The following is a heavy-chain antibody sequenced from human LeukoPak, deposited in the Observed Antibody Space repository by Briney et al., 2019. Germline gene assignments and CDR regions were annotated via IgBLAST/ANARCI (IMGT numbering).Heavy chain of an antibody. V-gene: IGHV1-69*05. Sequence: ASVKVSCKASGGTFSSYAISWVRQAPGQGLEWMGGIIPIFGTANYAQKLQGRVTITTDESTSTAYMELSSLRSEDTAVYYCARSRSSSTSHVYYYYYMDVWGKGTTVTVSS. CDR3: ARSRSSSTSHVYYYYYMDV. J-gene: IGHJ6*03. D-gene: IGHD2-2*01. CDR2: IIPIFGTA. CDR1: GGTFSSYA.